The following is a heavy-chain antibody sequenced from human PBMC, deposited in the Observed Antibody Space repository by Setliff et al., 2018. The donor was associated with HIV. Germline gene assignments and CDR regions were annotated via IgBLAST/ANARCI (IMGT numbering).Heavy chain of an antibody. V-gene: IGHV1-18*04. CDR3: ARGRLSWSPDF. CDR1: GYTFTTYG. Sequence: ASVKVSCKASGYTFTTYGVNWVRQAPGQGLEWMGWINSYNGNTKFAQKFQGRLTMTRDTSTSTAYMELSSLTSDDTAIYYCARGRLSWSPDFWGQGTLVTVSS. CDR2: INSYNGNT. J-gene: IGHJ4*02.